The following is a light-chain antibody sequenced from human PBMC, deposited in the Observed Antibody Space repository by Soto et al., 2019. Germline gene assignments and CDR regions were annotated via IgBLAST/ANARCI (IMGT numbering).Light chain of an antibody. CDR1: QSISSY. CDR3: QQSYSTPPT. CDR2: AAS. J-gene: IGKJ4*01. Sequence: DMHMTQSPSSLSASVLDIGTITCLASQSISSYLNWYQQKPGKAPKLLIYAASSLQSGVPSRFSGSGSGTDFTLTISSLQPEDFATYYCQQSYSTPPTFGGGTKVDIK. V-gene: IGKV1-39*01.